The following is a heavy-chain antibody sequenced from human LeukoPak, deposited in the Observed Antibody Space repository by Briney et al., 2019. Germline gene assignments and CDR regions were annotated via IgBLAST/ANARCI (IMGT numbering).Heavy chain of an antibody. Sequence: PGRSLRLSCAASGFTFSSYAMHWVRQAPGKGLEWVAVISYDGSNKYYADSVKGRFTISRDNSKNTLYPQMNSLRAEDTAVYYCARAYDILTGYHSFWGQGTLVTVSS. CDR1: GFTFSSYA. V-gene: IGHV3-30-3*01. D-gene: IGHD3-9*01. CDR2: ISYDGSNK. J-gene: IGHJ4*02. CDR3: ARAYDILTGYHSF.